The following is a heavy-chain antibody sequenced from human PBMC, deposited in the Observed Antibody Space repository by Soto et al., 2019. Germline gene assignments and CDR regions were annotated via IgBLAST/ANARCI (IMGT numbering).Heavy chain of an antibody. V-gene: IGHV4-61*01. Sequence: SETLSLTCTVSGGSVTSGFYYWTWIRQPPGKALEWIGCIDYSGSANYNPSLRSRVTMLIDTSKIQFSLKLSSVTAADTAIYLCARLVQREGGILSNYYYGVDVWGQGTTVTV. D-gene: IGHD2-2*01. J-gene: IGHJ6*02. CDR3: ARLVQREGGILSNYYYGVDV. CDR2: IDYSGSA. CDR1: GGSVTSGFYY.